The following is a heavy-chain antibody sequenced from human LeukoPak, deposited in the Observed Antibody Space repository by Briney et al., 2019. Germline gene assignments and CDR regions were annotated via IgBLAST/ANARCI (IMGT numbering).Heavy chain of an antibody. D-gene: IGHD6-13*01. Sequence: GGSLRLSCAASGFTFSSYGMHWVRQAPGKGLGWVAVIWYDGSNKYYADSVKGRFTISRDNSKNTLYLQMNSLRAEDTAVYYCAKGIAAAGTGYNYWGQGTLVTVSS. CDR3: AKGIAAAGTGYNY. CDR1: GFTFSSYG. V-gene: IGHV3-33*06. J-gene: IGHJ4*02. CDR2: IWYDGSNK.